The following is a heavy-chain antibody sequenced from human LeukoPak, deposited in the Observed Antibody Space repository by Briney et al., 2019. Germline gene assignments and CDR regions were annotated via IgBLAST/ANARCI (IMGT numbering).Heavy chain of an antibody. CDR2: IKSKTDGGTT. CDR3: STGRGYYDGSIGY. J-gene: IGHJ4*02. CDR1: GFTFSNAW. V-gene: IGHV3-15*01. Sequence: GGSLRLSCAASGFTFSNAWMSWVRQAPGKGLEWIGRIKSKTDGGTTDYAAPVKGRLTISRDDSKDTLDLQMKSLKTEDTAVYYCSTGRGYYDGSIGYWGQGTLVTVSS. D-gene: IGHD3-22*01.